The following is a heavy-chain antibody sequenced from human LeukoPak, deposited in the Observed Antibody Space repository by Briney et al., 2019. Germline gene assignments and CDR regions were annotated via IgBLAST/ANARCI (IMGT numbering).Heavy chain of an antibody. J-gene: IGHJ5*02. CDR1: GGTFSSYA. CDR3: ARGYDYVWGSYSWFDP. Sequence: GASVKVSCKASGGTFSSYAISWVRQAPGQGLEWMGRIIPILGIANYAQKFQGRVTITADKSTSTAYMELSSLRSEDTAVYYCARGYDYVWGSYSWFDPWGQGTLVTVSS. CDR2: IIPILGIA. D-gene: IGHD3-16*01. V-gene: IGHV1-69*04.